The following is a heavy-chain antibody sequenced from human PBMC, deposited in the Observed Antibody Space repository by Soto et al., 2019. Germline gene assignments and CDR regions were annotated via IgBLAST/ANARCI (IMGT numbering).Heavy chain of an antibody. CDR1: GGTFSSYA. V-gene: IGHV1-69*12. CDR3: AREAAYYDSSGYYSDY. D-gene: IGHD3-22*01. J-gene: IGHJ4*02. CDR2: IIPICGTA. Sequence: QVQLVQSGAEVKKPGSSVKVSCKASGGTFSSYAISWVRQAPGQGLEWMGGIIPICGTANYAQKFQGRVTIAADESTSTAYMELSSLRSEDTAVYYCAREAAYYDSSGYYSDYWGQGTLVTVSS.